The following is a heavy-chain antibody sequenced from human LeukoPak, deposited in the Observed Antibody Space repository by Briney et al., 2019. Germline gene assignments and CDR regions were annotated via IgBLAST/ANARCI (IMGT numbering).Heavy chain of an antibody. Sequence: GRSLRLSCAASEFSVGSNYTTWVRHAPRKGLDWVAIIKQDEGEKYYVDSVNGRFTISRDHAKHSLYLQMNSLRAEDTAVYYCARSSGSYGYWGQGTLVTVSS. J-gene: IGHJ4*02. CDR1: EFSVGSNY. CDR2: IKQDEGEK. D-gene: IGHD1-26*01. V-gene: IGHV3-7*01. CDR3: ARSSGSYGY.